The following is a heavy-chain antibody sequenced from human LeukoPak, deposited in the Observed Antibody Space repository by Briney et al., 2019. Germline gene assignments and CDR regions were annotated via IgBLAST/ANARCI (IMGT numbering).Heavy chain of an antibody. D-gene: IGHD5-12*01. J-gene: IGHJ5*02. CDR2: IFHTGRT. CDR1: GYSTGRDYY. CDR3: ARDGGYPTTDEGFDP. Sequence: PSETLSLTCKVSGYSTGRDYYWAWLRQPPGKGLEWIGSIFHTGRTVYNPSYESRLTISMDTSKNEFFLRLYSVTAADTAVYFCARDGGYPTTDEGFDPWGLGTLVTVSS. V-gene: IGHV4-38-2*02.